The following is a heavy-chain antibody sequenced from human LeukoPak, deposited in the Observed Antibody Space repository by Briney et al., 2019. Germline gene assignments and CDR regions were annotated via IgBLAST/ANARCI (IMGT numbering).Heavy chain of an antibody. CDR2: MKRDGSEI. CDR1: GFTFSTYW. Sequence: PGGSLRLSCSASGFTFSTYWMSWVRQAPGKGLEWVANMKRDGSEIYYVDSVRGRFTISRDNARNSLYLQMNSLRAEDTAVYYCALTTVVTPGDYWGQGTLVTVSS. V-gene: IGHV3-7*01. J-gene: IGHJ4*02. CDR3: ALTTVVTPGDY. D-gene: IGHD4-23*01.